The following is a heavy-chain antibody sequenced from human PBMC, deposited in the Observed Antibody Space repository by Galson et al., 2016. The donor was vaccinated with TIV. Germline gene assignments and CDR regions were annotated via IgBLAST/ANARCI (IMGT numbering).Heavy chain of an antibody. D-gene: IGHD4-17*01. J-gene: IGHJ4*02. CDR2: LYSSDTT. CDR1: GFSVNYKH. V-gene: IGHV3-53*01. CDR3: AREGRGGAYPNNFDY. Sequence: SLRLSCAASGFSVNYKHMIWVRQTPGKGLEWISLLYSSDTTNYADSVKGRFTVSRDNPKNTVYLQMNSLRAEDTAVYYCAREGRGGAYPNNFDYWGRG.